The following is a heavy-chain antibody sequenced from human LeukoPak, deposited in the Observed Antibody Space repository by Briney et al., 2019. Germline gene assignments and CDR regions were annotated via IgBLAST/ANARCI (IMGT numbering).Heavy chain of an antibody. D-gene: IGHD1-20*01. Sequence: GGSLRLSCAASGFTFSDYYMSWIRQAPGKGLEWVSYISSSGSTIYYADSVKGRFTISRDNAKNSLYLQMSSLRAEDTAVYYCARVLITGTTAHYFDYWGQGTLVTVSS. V-gene: IGHV3-11*01. CDR1: GFTFSDYY. CDR3: ARVLITGTTAHYFDY. J-gene: IGHJ4*02. CDR2: ISSSGSTI.